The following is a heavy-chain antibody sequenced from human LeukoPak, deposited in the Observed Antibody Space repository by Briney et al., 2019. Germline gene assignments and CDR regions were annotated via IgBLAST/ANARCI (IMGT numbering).Heavy chain of an antibody. D-gene: IGHD1-1*01. CDR3: ARHFGTGDNFDY. V-gene: IGHV1-8*01. CDR2: MHTNGGDT. J-gene: IGHJ4*02. Sequence: ASVKVSCKSSGYTFTNNDIHWVRQATGQGLEWMGWMHTNGGDTGYAQKFQGRVTMTRNTSISTAYMELSSLRPEDTAVYYCARHFGTGDNFDYWGQGTLLIVSS. CDR1: GYTFTNND.